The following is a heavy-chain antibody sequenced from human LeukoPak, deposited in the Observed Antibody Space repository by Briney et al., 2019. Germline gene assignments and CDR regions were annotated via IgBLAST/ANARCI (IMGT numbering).Heavy chain of an antibody. CDR3: ARLVRFLEWSLDY. D-gene: IGHD3-3*01. CDR2: IVQSGRT. CDR1: GGSFSDYY. V-gene: IGHV4-34*12. J-gene: IGHJ4*02. Sequence: SETLSLTCTVYGGSFSDYYWTWIRQPPGKGLEWIGEIVQSGRTNYSPSLQSRLTLSVDTSKNQFSLKLRSVTAADTAVYYCARLVRFLEWSLDYWGQGTLVTVSS.